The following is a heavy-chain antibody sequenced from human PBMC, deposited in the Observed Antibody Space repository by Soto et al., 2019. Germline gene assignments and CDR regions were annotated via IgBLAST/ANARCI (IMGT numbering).Heavy chain of an antibody. CDR2: IYYSGST. CDR1: GGSITSSSFY. V-gene: IGHV4-31*03. D-gene: IGHD3-22*01. J-gene: IGHJ4*02. CDR3: ARATLRDYDSSGFNY. Sequence: SETLSLTCTVSGGSITSSSFYWGWIRQPPGKGLEWIGYIYYSGSTYYNPSLKSRVTISVDTSKNQFSLKLSSVTAADTAVYYCARATLRDYDSSGFNYWGEGTLVTVS.